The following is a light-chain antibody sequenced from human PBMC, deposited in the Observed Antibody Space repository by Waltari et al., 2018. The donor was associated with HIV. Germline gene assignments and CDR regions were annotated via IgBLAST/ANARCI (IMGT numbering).Light chain of an antibody. CDR2: EVT. Sequence: QSALPQPASVSGSPGQSITISCTGTSSDVGSYNIVSWYQHHPGKAPNLMIFEVTKRPSGVSNRFSGSKSGNTASLTISGLQADDEADYYCCSYAGSSAFVFGTGTKVTVL. V-gene: IGLV2-23*02. CDR3: CSYAGSSAFV. J-gene: IGLJ1*01. CDR1: SSDVGSYNI.